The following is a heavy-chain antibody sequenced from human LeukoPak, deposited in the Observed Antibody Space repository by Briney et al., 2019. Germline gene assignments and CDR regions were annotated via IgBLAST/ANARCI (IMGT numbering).Heavy chain of an antibody. CDR2: ISAYNGNT. Sequence: RASVKVSCKAPGYTFTSYGISWVRQAPGQGLEWMGWISAYNGNTNYAQKLQGRVTMTTDTSTSTAYMELRSLRSDDTAVYYCATVDSSGYYYLHWGQGTLVTVSS. J-gene: IGHJ1*01. D-gene: IGHD3-22*01. V-gene: IGHV1-18*01. CDR1: GYTFTSYG. CDR3: ATVDSSGYYYLH.